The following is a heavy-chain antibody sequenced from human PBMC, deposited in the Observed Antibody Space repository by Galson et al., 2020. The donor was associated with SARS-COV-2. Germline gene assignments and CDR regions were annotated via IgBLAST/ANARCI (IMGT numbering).Heavy chain of an antibody. D-gene: IGHD3-10*01. V-gene: IGHV3-30*03. CDR3: AGTPGGSGSYYLDYYYGMDV. CDR1: GFTFSSYG. Sequence: GGSLRLSCAASGFTFSSYGMHWVRQAPGKGLEWVAVISYDGSNKYYADSVKGRFTISSDNSKNTLYLQMNSLRAEDTAVYYCAGTPGGSGSYYLDYYYGMDVWGQGTTVTVSS. J-gene: IGHJ6*02. CDR2: ISYDGSNK.